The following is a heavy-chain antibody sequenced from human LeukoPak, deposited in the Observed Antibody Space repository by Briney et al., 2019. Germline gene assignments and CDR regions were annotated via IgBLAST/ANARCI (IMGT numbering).Heavy chain of an antibody. D-gene: IGHD6-19*01. J-gene: IGHJ4*02. CDR1: GVTFSSYW. V-gene: IGHV3-7*05. CDR3: ASQFWWAAVAGTLDY. Sequence: GGSLRLSCTASGVTFSSYWMSWVRQAPGRGPEWVANIKEDGSEKYYVDSVTGRFTISRDNAKKSLYLQMNSLRAEDTAVYYCASQFWWAAVAGTLDYWGQGTLVTVSS. CDR2: IKEDGSEK.